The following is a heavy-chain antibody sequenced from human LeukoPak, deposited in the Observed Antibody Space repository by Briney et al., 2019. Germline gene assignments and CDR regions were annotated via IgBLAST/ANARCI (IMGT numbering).Heavy chain of an antibody. V-gene: IGHV3-23*01. CDR3: AKDRWSESFLEWRG. Sequence: GGSLRLSCAASGFTFSSYAMSWVRQAPGKGLEWVSAISGSGGSTYYADSVKGRFTISRDNSKNTLYVQMNSLRAEDTAVYYCAKDRWSESFLEWRGRGQGTLVTVSS. CDR2: ISGSGGST. J-gene: IGHJ4*02. D-gene: IGHD3-3*01. CDR1: GFTFSSYA.